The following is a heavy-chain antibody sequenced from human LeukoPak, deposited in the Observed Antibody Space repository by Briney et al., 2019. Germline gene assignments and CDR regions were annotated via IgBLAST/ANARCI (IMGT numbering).Heavy chain of an antibody. Sequence: GGSLRLSCTASGFTFSSYTMTWVRQAPGKGLEWVANIKLDGSEKNYVDSVKGRFTISRDNTKNSLYLQMNSLRVEDTAVFYCARDQYDTWSRRGNFDSWGQGTLVIVSS. CDR2: IKLDGSEK. CDR1: GFTFSSYT. V-gene: IGHV3-7*03. D-gene: IGHD3-3*01. CDR3: ARDQYDTWSRRGNFDS. J-gene: IGHJ4*02.